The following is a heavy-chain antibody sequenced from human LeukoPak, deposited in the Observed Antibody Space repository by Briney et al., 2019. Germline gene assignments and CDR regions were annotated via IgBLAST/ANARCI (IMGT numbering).Heavy chain of an antibody. CDR2: ISAYNGNT. J-gene: IGHJ6*02. CDR3: ARDTLNYSSLYYYYYYGLDV. CDR1: GYTFTSYG. V-gene: IGHV1-18*01. Sequence: ASVKVSCKAFGYTFTSYGISWVRQAPGQGLEWMGWISAYNGNTNYAQKLQGRVTMTTDTSTSTAYMELRSLRSDDTAVYYCARDTLNYSSLYYYYYYGLDVWGQGTTVTVSS. D-gene: IGHD4-4*01.